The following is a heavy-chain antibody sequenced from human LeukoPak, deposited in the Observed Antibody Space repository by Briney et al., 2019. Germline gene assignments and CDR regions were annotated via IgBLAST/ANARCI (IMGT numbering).Heavy chain of an antibody. Sequence: ASVKVSCKASGYTFTSYDINWVRQATGHGLEWMGWMNPNSGDTGYAQKFQGRVTMTRNTSISTAYMELSSLRSEDTAVYYCARGRRIQLWFFDYWGQGTLVTVSS. J-gene: IGHJ4*02. D-gene: IGHD5-18*01. V-gene: IGHV1-8*01. CDR3: ARGRRIQLWFFDY. CDR1: GYTFTSYD. CDR2: MNPNSGDT.